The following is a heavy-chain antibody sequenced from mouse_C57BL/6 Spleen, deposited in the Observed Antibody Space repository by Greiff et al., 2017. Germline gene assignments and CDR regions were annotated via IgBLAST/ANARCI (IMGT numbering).Heavy chain of an antibody. J-gene: IGHJ4*01. CDR2: INPSSGYT. V-gene: IGHV1-7*01. CDR3: AREEGRSGYDWGYAMDY. D-gene: IGHD2-2*01. Sequence: QVQLQESGAELAKPGASVKLSCKASGYTFTSYWMHWVKQRPGQGLEWIGYINPSSGYTKYNQKFKDKATLTADKSSSTAYMQLSSLTYEDSAVYYCAREEGRSGYDWGYAMDYWGQGTSVTVSS. CDR1: GYTFTSYW.